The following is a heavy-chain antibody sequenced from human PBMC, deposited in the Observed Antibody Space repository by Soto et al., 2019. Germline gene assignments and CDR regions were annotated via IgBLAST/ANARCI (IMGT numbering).Heavy chain of an antibody. CDR2: ISYDGSNK. D-gene: IGHD6-13*01. J-gene: IGHJ4*02. Sequence: GGSLRLSCAASGFTFSSYAMHWVRQAPGKGLEWVAVISYDGSNKYYADSVKGRFTISRDNSKNTLYLQMNSLRAEETAVYYCVRDRSIAAAGTVYFDYWGQGTLVTVSS. V-gene: IGHV3-30-3*01. CDR1: GFTFSSYA. CDR3: VRDRSIAAAGTVYFDY.